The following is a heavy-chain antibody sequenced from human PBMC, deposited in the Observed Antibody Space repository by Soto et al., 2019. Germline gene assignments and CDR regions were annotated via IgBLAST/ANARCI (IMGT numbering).Heavy chain of an antibody. D-gene: IGHD3-3*01. V-gene: IGHV3-21*01. Sequence: GGSLRLSCAASGFTFSSYSMNWVRQAPGKGLEWVSSISSSSSCIYYADSVKGRFTISRDNAKNSLYLQMNSLRAEDTAVYCWARVQQDDSWSVNDIWGQGTMVTVSS. CDR2: ISSSSSCI. CDR3: ARVQQDDSWSVNDI. J-gene: IGHJ3*02. CDR1: GFTFSSYS.